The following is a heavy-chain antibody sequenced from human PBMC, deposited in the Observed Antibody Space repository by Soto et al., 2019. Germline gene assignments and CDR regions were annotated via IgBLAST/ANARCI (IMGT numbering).Heavy chain of an antibody. CDR2: INHSGST. CDR1: GGSFSGYY. D-gene: IGHD7-27*01. Sequence: QVQLQQWGAGLLKPSQTLSLTCAVYGGSFSGYYWSWIRQPPGKGLEWIGEINHSGSTNYNPSLKNRVTISVDTSKNQFSLKLSSVTAADTAVYYCARRWGRISDYWGQGALVAVSS. J-gene: IGHJ4*02. V-gene: IGHV4-34*01. CDR3: ARRWGRISDY.